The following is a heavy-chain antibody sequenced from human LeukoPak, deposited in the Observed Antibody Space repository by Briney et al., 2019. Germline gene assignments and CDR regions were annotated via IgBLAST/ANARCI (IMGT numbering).Heavy chain of an antibody. CDR1: GYTFTGYY. CDR2: INPNSGGT. D-gene: IGHD1-26*01. Sequence: GASVKVSCKASGYTFTGYYMHWVRQAPGQGLEWMGWINPNSGGTKYAQKFQGWVTMTRDTSINTAYMELSRLRSDDTAVYYCARGALHAGSYYDPWGQGTLVTVSS. V-gene: IGHV1-2*04. CDR3: ARGALHAGSYYDP. J-gene: IGHJ5*02.